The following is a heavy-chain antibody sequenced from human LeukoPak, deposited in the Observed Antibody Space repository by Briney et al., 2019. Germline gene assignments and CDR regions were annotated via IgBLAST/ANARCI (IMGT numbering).Heavy chain of an antibody. CDR1: GFTFSSYS. D-gene: IGHD2-2*01. J-gene: IGHJ4*03. CDR3: ATPRDYYCSSTSCYFDR. Sequence: PGGSLSLSCEGSGFTFSSYSIHWVRQAPGKGLEWVSSISGNNRFIFYADSVEGRFTISRDNAKNSMYLQMNSLRAEDTAVYYCATPRDYYCSSTSCYFDRWGQGTLVTVSS. V-gene: IGHV3-21*01. CDR2: ISGNNRFI.